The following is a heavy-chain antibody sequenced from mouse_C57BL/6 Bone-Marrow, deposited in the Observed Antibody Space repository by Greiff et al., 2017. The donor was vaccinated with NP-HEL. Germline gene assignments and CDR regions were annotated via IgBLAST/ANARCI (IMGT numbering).Heavy chain of an antibody. Sequence: VQLQQPGTELVKPGASVKLSCKASGYTFTSYWMHWVKQRPGQGLEWIGNINPSNGGTNYTEKFKSKATLTVDKSSSTAYMQLSSLTSEDSAVYYCARSLYDGYYERFAYWGQGTLVTVSA. CDR2: INPSNGGT. V-gene: IGHV1-53*01. J-gene: IGHJ3*01. CDR1: GYTFTSYW. D-gene: IGHD2-3*01. CDR3: ARSLYDGYYERFAY.